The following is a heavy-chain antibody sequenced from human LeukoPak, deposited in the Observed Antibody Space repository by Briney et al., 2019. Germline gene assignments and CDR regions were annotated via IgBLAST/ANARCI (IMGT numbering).Heavy chain of an antibody. CDR1: GFTFSSYA. V-gene: IGHV3-23*01. D-gene: IGHD3-10*01. J-gene: IGHJ4*02. Sequence: GGSLRLSCAASGFTFSSYAMNWVRQAPGKGLEWVSAINSNGGSTYYADSVKGRFTISRDNSKNTLYLQMNSLRAEDTAVYYCAKDYGSGSYRSFDYWGQGALVTVSS. CDR3: AKDYGSGSYRSFDY. CDR2: INSNGGST.